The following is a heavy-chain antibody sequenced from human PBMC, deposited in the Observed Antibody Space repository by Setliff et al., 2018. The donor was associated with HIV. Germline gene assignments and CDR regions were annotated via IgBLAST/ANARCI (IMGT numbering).Heavy chain of an antibody. D-gene: IGHD6-19*01. CDR3: ARDRAVADDFDC. Sequence: PSETLSLTCIVSGASINSHYWYWIRQPPGKGLEWIGHVYYTGSANYNPSLKSRVTISVDTSKNQISLKLTSVTAADTAVYFCARDRAVADDFDCWGQGTRVTVSS. V-gene: IGHV4-59*11. CDR1: GASINSHY. J-gene: IGHJ4*02. CDR2: VYYTGSA.